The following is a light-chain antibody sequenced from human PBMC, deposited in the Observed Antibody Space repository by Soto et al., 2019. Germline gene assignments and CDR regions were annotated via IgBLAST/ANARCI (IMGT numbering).Light chain of an antibody. CDR2: DDN. V-gene: IGLV1-51*01. CDR1: SSNIGGNS. Sequence: QSVLTQPPSVSASPGQNVTISCSGSSSNIGGNSVSWYQQLPGTAPKLLIYDDNKRPSGIPDRFSGSKSGTSATLGITGFQTGDEADYYCGSWDSSLSAYVFGTGTKVTVL. J-gene: IGLJ1*01. CDR3: GSWDSSLSAYV.